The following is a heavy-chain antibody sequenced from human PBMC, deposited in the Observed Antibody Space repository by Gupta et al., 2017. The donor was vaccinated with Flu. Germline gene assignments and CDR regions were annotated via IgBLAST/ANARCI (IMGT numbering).Heavy chain of an antibody. CDR3: AGTLKRIAAAGPQKFQH. D-gene: IGHD6-13*01. J-gene: IGHJ1*01. CDR1: GGTFSSYA. V-gene: IGHV1-69*01. Sequence: QLQLLPSGAEVKQPGSSVKVSCSASGGTFSSYAISWVRQAPGQGLEWMGVIIPIFGTANYAQKFQGRVTITADESTSTAYMELSSLRSEDTAVYYCAGTLKRIAAAGPQKFQHWGQGTLVTVSS. CDR2: IIPIFGTA.